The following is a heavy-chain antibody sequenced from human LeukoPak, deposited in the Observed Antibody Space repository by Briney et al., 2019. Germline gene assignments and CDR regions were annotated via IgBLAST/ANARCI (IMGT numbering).Heavy chain of an antibody. CDR2: IKRDGSEK. CDR1: GFTFSNYC. J-gene: IGHJ5*02. CDR3: AKAFSAYENWPPNWFDP. Sequence: GGSLRLSCAASGFTFSNYCMSWVRQAPGKGLEWVANIKRDGSEKHYVDSVKGRFTVSRDNAKNSLSLQMNSLRAEDTAVYYCAKAFSAYENWPPNWFDPWGQGTLVTVSS. D-gene: IGHD5-12*01. V-gene: IGHV3-7*05.